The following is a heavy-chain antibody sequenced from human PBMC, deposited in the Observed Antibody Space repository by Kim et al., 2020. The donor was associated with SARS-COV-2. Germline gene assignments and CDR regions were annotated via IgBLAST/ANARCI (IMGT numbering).Heavy chain of an antibody. CDR1: VGTFSSYA. D-gene: IGHD2-8*01. CDR2: IIPILGIA. Sequence: SVKVSCKASVGTFSSYAISWVRQAPGQGLEWMGRIIPILGIANYAQKFQGRVTITADKSTSTAYMELSSLRSEDTAVYYCARDLIYCTNGVCPIDYWGQGTLVTVSS. V-gene: IGHV1-69*04. J-gene: IGHJ4*02. CDR3: ARDLIYCTNGVCPIDY.